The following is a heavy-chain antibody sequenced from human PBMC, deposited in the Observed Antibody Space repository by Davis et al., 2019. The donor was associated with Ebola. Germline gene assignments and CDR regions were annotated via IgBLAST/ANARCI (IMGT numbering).Heavy chain of an antibody. CDR3: ARNDSVSKWFDP. CDR2: IIPVYGAS. Sequence: SVQVSCMASRDIFSPHTLNWVRQAPGQGLEWMGGIIPVYGASYYAQTYKDRLTITADLSTGTVYLELSSLTSEDTAIYFCARNDSVSKWFDPWGQGTPVTVSS. CDR1: RDIFSPHT. V-gene: IGHV1-69*13. D-gene: IGHD2-21*02. J-gene: IGHJ5*02.